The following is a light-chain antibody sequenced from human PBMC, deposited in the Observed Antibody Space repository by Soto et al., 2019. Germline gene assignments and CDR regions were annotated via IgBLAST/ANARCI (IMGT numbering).Light chain of an antibody. J-gene: IGLJ3*02. Sequence: QSALTQPASVSGSPGQSITISCTGTSSDVGGYNYVSWYQQHPGNAPKLMIYEVSNRPSGVSNRFSGSKSGNTASLTISGLQAEDEADYYCSSYTAYTTLWVFGGGTKVTVL. CDR2: EVS. CDR3: SSYTAYTTLWV. V-gene: IGLV2-14*01. CDR1: SSDVGGYNY.